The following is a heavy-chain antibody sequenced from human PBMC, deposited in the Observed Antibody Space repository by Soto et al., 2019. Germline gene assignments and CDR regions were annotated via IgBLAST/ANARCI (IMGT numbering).Heavy chain of an antibody. D-gene: IGHD3-16*01. CDR1: GYSFTRYG. J-gene: IGHJ6*04. CDR3: ARMGDVPYYYYGLDV. V-gene: IGHV1-18*01. CDR2: ISGYNANT. Sequence: QVQLVQSGAEVKKPGASVKVSCKASGYSFTRYGISWVRQAPGQGLEWMGWISGYNANTNYPENLQGRVTMTTDTSPSTAYMEVRHLISDDTAVYYCARMGDVPYYYYGLDVWGKGTTVTVSS.